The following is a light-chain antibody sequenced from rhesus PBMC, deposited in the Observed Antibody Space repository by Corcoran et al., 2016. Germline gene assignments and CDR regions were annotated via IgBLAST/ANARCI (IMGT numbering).Light chain of an antibody. CDR1: SSDIGGYND. Sequence: QAALTQPPSVYGSPGQSVTISCTGTSSDIGGYNDVSWYQQHPGKAPKLMIYDVSKRPSGVSDRFSGSKSGNTASLTISGLQAEDEADYYCSSYAGSNTYIFGAGTRLTVL. V-gene: IGLV2-23*01. CDR3: SSYAGSNTYI. J-gene: IGLJ1*01. CDR2: DVS.